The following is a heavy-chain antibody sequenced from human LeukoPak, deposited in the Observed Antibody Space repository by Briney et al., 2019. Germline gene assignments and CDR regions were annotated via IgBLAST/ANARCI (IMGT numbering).Heavy chain of an antibody. Sequence: GGSLRLSCAASGFTFSSYGMHWVRQAPGKGLEWVAVISYDGSNKYYADSVKGRFTISRDNSKNTLYLQMNSLRAEDTAVYYCARVGPSSSVAFDIWGQGTMVTVSS. D-gene: IGHD6-6*01. J-gene: IGHJ3*02. CDR2: ISYDGSNK. V-gene: IGHV3-30*03. CDR3: ARVGPSSSVAFDI. CDR1: GFTFSSYG.